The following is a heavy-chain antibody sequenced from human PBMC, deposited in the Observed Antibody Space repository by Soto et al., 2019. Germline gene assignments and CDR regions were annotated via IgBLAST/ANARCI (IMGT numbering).Heavy chain of an antibody. V-gene: IGHV4-61*01. CDR2: IYYSGST. CDR3: ARDRGGMMGLYYFDY. J-gene: IGHJ4*02. CDR1: GGSVSSGSYY. Sequence: QVQLQESGPGLVKPSETLSLTCTVSGGSVSSGSYYWSWIRQPPGKGLEWIGYIYYSGSTNYNPSLKSRVTISVDTSKNQFSLKLSSVTAADTAVYYCARDRGGMMGLYYFDYWGQGTLVTVSS. D-gene: IGHD3-16*01.